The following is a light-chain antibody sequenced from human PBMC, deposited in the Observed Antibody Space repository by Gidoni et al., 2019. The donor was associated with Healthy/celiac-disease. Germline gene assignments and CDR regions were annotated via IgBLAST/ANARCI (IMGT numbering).Light chain of an antibody. CDR1: QDISNY. CDR2: DAS. Sequence: DIQMTQSPSSLSASVGDRVTITCQASQDISNYLNWYQQKPGKAPKLLIYDASTLETGVPSRFSGSGSGTDFTFTISSLQPEDIATYYCQQYDNLPPFTFGPXTKVDIK. J-gene: IGKJ3*01. V-gene: IGKV1-33*01. CDR3: QQYDNLPPFT.